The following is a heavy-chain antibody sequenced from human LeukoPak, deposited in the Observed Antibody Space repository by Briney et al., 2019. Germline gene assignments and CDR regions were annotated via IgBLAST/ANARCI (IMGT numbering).Heavy chain of an antibody. CDR3: ARALPDALGGIGNAFDI. CDR1: GGSFSSYA. CDR2: IIPIFCTA. Sequence: SVKVSCKASGGSFSSYAISWVRQAPGQGLEWMGGIIPIFCTANYAQKFQGRVTITADKSTSTAYMELSSLRSEDTAVYYCARALPDALGGIGNAFDIWGQGTMVTVSS. D-gene: IGHD3-16*01. J-gene: IGHJ3*02. V-gene: IGHV1-69*06.